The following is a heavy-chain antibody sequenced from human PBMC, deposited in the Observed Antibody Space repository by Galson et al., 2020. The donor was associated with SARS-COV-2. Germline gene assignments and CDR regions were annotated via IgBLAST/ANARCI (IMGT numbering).Heavy chain of an antibody. D-gene: IGHD2-21*02. CDR1: GYRFTGYY. CDR3: VRGLSGDWPYYYFYGMDV. J-gene: IGHJ6*02. V-gene: IGHV1-2*02. CDR2: INASTGRA. Sequence: ASVKVSCKASGYRFTGYYIYWVRQAPGQGLEYMGWINASTGRASYGQRFQDRVTMTSDMSITTAFLKLNGLRFDDTAVYYCVRGLSGDWPYYYFYGMDVWGQGTTVTVSS.